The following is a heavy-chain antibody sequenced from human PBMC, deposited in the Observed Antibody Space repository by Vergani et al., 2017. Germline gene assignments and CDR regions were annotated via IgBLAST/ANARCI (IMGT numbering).Heavy chain of an antibody. D-gene: IGHD5-12*01. CDR1: GFPFSSYA. CDR2: ISGRGGST. CDR3: ARWAGIVATVYWYFDL. J-gene: IGHJ2*01. Sequence: EVQLLESGGGLVQPGGSLRLSCAASGFPFSSYAMSWFRQAPGKGLEWVSAISGRGGSTYYTDSVKGRFTISRDNAKNSLYLQMTSLRAEDTAVYYCARWAGIVATVYWYFDLWGRGTLVTVSS. V-gene: IGHV3-23*01.